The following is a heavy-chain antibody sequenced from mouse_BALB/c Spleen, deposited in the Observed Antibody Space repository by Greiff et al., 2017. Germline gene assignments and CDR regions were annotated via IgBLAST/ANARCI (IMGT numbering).Heavy chain of an antibody. CDR2: ISDGGSYT. CDR3: ARDKGYYYGSSPLYYAMDY. Sequence: EVNLVESGGGLVKPGGSLKLSCAASGFTFSDYYMYWVRQTPEKRLEWVATISDGGSYTYYPDSVKGRFTISRDNAKNNLYLQMSSLKSEDTAMYYCARDKGYYYGSSPLYYAMDYWGQGTSVTVSS. V-gene: IGHV5-4*02. D-gene: IGHD1-1*01. J-gene: IGHJ4*01. CDR1: GFTFSDYY.